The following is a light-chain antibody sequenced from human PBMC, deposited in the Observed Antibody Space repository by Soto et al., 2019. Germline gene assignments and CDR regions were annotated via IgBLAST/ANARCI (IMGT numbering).Light chain of an antibody. Sequence: IVMKQSPATLSVSPGERVTLSCRASQNIYSNIAWYQQRPGQAPRLLIYRASTRATGVPARFSGSGSGTDFTLTSSSLQSEYFTFYTCLHYHNGWSCGQVSKLEIK. J-gene: IGKJ1*01. V-gene: IGKV3-15*01. CDR1: QNIYSN. CDR3: LHYHNGWS. CDR2: RAS.